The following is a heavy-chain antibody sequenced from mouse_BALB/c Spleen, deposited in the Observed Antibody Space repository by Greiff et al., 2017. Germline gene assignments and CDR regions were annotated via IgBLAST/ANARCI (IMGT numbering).Heavy chain of an antibody. Sequence: DVQLQESGPGLVKPSQSLSLTCSVTGYSITSGYYWNWIRQFPGNKLEWMGYISYDGSNNYNPSLKNRISITRDTSKNQFFLKLNSVTTEDTATYYCARDGYGYAMDYWGQGTSVTVSS. V-gene: IGHV3-6*02. CDR2: ISYDGSN. D-gene: IGHD2-10*02. CDR3: ARDGYGYAMDY. J-gene: IGHJ4*01. CDR1: GYSITSGYY.